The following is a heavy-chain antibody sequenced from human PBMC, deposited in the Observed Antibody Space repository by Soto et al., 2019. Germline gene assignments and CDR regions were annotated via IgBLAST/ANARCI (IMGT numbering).Heavy chain of an antibody. CDR3: ATFLAVAGTHH. J-gene: IGHJ1*01. CDR1: GFSFSESG. V-gene: IGHV3-33*01. Sequence: QVQLVESGGGVVQTGKSLRLSCAASGFSFSESGMEWVRQAPGKGLEWVAAIWYDGSETYYGDSVKGRFTISRDNSKNTLYLQMSGLRAEDTAVYYCATFLAVAGTHHWGQGTLVTVSS. CDR2: IWYDGSET. D-gene: IGHD6-19*01.